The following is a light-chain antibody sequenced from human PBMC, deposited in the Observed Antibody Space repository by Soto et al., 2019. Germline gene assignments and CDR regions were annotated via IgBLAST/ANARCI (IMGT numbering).Light chain of an antibody. Sequence: QPVLTQSPSASASLGASVKRTCTLSSGYSTYAIAWHQQQSEKGPRFLMKINYDGTHSKGDGFVDRFSGSSSGAERHLTISSLQSEDGADYYCQSLGTGIQVFGGGTKLTVL. J-gene: IGLJ3*02. CDR3: QSLGTGIQV. CDR1: SGYSTYA. CDR2: INYDGTH. V-gene: IGLV4-69*01.